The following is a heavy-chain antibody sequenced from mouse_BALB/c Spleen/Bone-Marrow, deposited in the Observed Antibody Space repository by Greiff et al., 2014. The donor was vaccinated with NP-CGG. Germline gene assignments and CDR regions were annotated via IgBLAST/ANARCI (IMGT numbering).Heavy chain of an antibody. V-gene: IGHV1-22*01. CDR2: VNPNIGGT. CDR3: ARGRWYY. Sequence: VQLQQSGPELVKPGASVKISCKTSGYTFSDYTLHWVKQSHGKSLEWIGGVNPNIGGTSYNQKFKGKASLTVNKSSTTAYMELRSLISDDSAVYYCARGRWYYWGQGTTLTVSS. J-gene: IGHJ2*01. D-gene: IGHD2-3*01. CDR1: GYTFSDYT.